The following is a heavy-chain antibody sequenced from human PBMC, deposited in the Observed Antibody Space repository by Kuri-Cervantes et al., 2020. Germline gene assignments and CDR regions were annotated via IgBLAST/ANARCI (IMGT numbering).Heavy chain of an antibody. CDR2: IRYDGSSM. D-gene: IGHD6-6*01. Sequence: GGSLRLSCAASGFTFSSYSMNWVRQAPGKGLEWVAFIRYDGSSMYYADSVKGRFTISRDNSKNTLYLQMNSLRAEDTAVYYCARGRSIAARWAFDIWGQGTMVTVSS. V-gene: IGHV3-30*02. CDR3: ARGRSIAARWAFDI. J-gene: IGHJ3*02. CDR1: GFTFSSYS.